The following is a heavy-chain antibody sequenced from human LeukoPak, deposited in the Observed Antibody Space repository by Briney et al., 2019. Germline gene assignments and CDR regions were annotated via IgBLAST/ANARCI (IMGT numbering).Heavy chain of an antibody. CDR3: ARDGVWALGY. CDR2: IYTSGST. Sequence: SQTLSLTCTVSGGSISSGSHYWSWIRQPAGKGLEWIGRIYTSGSTNYNPSLKSRVTISVDTSKNQFSLKLSSVTAADTAVYYCARDGVWALGYWGQGTLVTVSS. D-gene: IGHD1-26*01. CDR1: GGSISSGSHY. V-gene: IGHV4-61*02. J-gene: IGHJ4*02.